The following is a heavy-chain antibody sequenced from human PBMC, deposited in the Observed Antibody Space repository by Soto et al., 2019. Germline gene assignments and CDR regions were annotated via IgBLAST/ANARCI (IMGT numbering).Heavy chain of an antibody. Sequence: EVQLVESGGGLVEPGGSLRVSCAASGFTFTTDWINWVRQAPGKGLEWVGRIKSKTHCATQEFAARVRDRFAISSDESNRMVYRLINSLTAEYTAVNYCIRDSDITLNLVLLDYWGHGTMVTVSS. CDR2: IKSKTHCATQ. J-gene: IGHJ4*01. CDR3: IRDSDITLNLVLLDY. D-gene: IGHD3-22*01. CDR1: GFTFTTDW. V-gene: IGHV3-15*07.